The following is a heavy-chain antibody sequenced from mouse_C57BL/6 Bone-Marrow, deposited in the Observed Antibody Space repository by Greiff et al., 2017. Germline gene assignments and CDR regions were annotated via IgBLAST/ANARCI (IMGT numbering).Heavy chain of an antibody. D-gene: IGHD1-3*01. J-gene: IGHJ4*01. Sequence: EVKLMESGGGLVKPGGSLKLSCAASGFTFSGYGMSWVRQAPEKRLQWVAYISGGSGNIYYADRVKGRFTISRDNAKNTLFLQMTSLRSEHTAIYYCARVDYNYLYAMDYWGQGTSVTVSS. V-gene: IGHV5-17*01. CDR1: GFTFSGYG. CDR3: ARVDYNYLYAMDY. CDR2: ISGGSGNI.